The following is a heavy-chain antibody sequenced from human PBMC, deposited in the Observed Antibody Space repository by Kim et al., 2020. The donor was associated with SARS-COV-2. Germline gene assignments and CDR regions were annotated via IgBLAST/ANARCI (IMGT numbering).Heavy chain of an antibody. Sequence: ASVKVSCKASGYTFTSYAMHWVRQAPGQRLEWMGWINAGNGNTKYSQKFQGRVTITRDTSASTAYMELSSLRSEDTAVYYCARVKGIAAAGIYPWGQGTLVTVSS. V-gene: IGHV1-3*01. D-gene: IGHD6-13*01. CDR2: INAGNGNT. CDR1: GYTFTSYA. CDR3: ARVKGIAAAGIYP. J-gene: IGHJ5*02.